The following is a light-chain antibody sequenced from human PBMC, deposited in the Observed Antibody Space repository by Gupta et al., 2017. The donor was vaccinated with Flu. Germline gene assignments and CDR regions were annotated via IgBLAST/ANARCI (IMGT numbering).Light chain of an antibody. CDR2: WAS. CDR1: QSVLYSSNNRNF. V-gene: IGKV4-1*01. CDR3: QQYYSSPPFT. Sequence: KSSQSVLYSSNNRNFLAWYQQKSGQPPKLLIYWASTRESGVPARFSGSGSGTDFTLTISSLQSEGVAVYYCQQYYSSPPFTFGQGTKLEIK. J-gene: IGKJ2*01.